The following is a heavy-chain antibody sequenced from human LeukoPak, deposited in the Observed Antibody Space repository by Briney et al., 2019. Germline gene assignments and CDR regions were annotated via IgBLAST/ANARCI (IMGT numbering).Heavy chain of an antibody. CDR3: ARQTGSGLLIRP. CDR1: GGSISGYF. CDR2: MYHSGGT. Sequence: SETLSLTCTVSGGSISGYFWTWIRQPPGKGLEWIGYMYHSGGTDYNPSLKSRVTISVDMSKNQFSLRLTSVTAADTAVYYCARQTGSGLLIRPGGQGTLVTVSS. J-gene: IGHJ4*02. D-gene: IGHD3/OR15-3a*01. V-gene: IGHV4-59*08.